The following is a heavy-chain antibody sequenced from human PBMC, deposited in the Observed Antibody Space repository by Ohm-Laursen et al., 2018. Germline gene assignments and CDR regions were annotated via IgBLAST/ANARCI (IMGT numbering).Heavy chain of an antibody. CDR3: ATKTPDDAFDI. Sequence: SDTLSLTCVVSGGSISRSYYYWGWIRQPPGKGLEWIGSIYYSGSTYYNPSLKSQFTISVDTSKNQFSLKGSSVTAADTAVYYCATKTPDDAFDIWGQGTMVTVSS. CDR1: GGSISRSYYY. J-gene: IGHJ3*02. V-gene: IGHV4-39*01. CDR2: IYYSGST.